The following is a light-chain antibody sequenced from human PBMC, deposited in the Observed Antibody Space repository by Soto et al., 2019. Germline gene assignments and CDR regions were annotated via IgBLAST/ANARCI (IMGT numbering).Light chain of an antibody. CDR3: QQYGDLPLT. Sequence: EIVLTQSPATLSVSPGERATLSCRASQSVGNNFAWYQQKPGQAPRLLIFATSTRATGVPARFSGSGSGTEFTLTISSLQSEDFAVYYCQQYGDLPLTFGGGAKVDIE. J-gene: IGKJ4*01. CDR1: QSVGNN. CDR2: ATS. V-gene: IGKV3-15*01.